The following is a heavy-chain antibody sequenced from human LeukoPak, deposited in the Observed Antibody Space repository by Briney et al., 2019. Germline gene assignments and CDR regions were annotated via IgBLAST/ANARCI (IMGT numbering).Heavy chain of an antibody. Sequence: GGSLRLSCAASGFTFSSYSMNWVRQAPGKGLEWVSSISSSSSYIYYADSVKGRFTISRDNSKNTLYLQMNSLRAEDTAVYYCVSPKYSSAWFFDYWGQGTLVTVSS. CDR1: GFTFSSYS. J-gene: IGHJ4*02. V-gene: IGHV3-21*04. CDR2: ISSSSSYI. D-gene: IGHD6-19*01. CDR3: VSPKYSSAWFFDY.